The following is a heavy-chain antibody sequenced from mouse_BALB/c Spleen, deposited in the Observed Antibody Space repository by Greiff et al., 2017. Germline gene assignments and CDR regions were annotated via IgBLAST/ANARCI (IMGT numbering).Heavy chain of an antibody. CDR3: ARLEGYFDY. Sequence: EVQLVESGPGLVKPSQSLSLTCSVTGYSITSGYYWNWIRQFPGNKLEWMGYISYDGSNNYNPSLKNRISITRDTSKNQFFLKLNSVTTEDTATYYCARLEGYFDYWGQGTTLTVSS. CDR1: GYSITSGYY. J-gene: IGHJ2*01. CDR2: ISYDGSN. D-gene: IGHD3-3*01. V-gene: IGHV3-6*02.